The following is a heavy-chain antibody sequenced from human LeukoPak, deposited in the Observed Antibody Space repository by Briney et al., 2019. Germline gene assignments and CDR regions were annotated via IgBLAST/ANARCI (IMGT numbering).Heavy chain of an antibody. D-gene: IGHD1-26*01. CDR1: GFTFSSYG. J-gene: IGHJ6*03. CDR3: ARGGADPYMDV. CDR2: ISYDGSNK. V-gene: IGHV3-30*03. Sequence: GGSLRLSCAASGFTFSSYGMHWVRQAPGKGLEWVAVISYDGSNKYYADSVKGRFTISRDNSKNTLYLQMNSLRAEDTAVYYCARGGADPYMDVWGKGTTVTVSS.